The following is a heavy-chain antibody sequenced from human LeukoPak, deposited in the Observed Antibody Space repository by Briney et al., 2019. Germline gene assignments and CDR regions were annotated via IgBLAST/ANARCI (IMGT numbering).Heavy chain of an antibody. V-gene: IGHV3-33*01. CDR1: GFTFSSYG. J-gene: IGHJ6*02. CDR3: ARAPSNYYDSSGPTYYYYGMDV. D-gene: IGHD3-22*01. Sequence: GGSLRLSCAASGFTFSSYGMHWVRQAPGKGLEWVAVIWYDGSNKYYADSVKGRFTISRDNSKNTLYLQMNSLRAEDTAVYYCARAPSNYYDSSGPTYYYYGMDVWGQGTTVTVSS. CDR2: IWYDGSNK.